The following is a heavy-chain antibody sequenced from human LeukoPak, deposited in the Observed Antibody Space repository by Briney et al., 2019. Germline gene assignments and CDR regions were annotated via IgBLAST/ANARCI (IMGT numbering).Heavy chain of an antibody. CDR2: IYYSGST. J-gene: IGHJ6*02. Sequence: SSETLSLTCTVSGGSISSSSYYWGWIRQPPGKGLEWIGSIYYSGSTYYNPSPKSRVTISVDTSKNQFSLKLSSVTAADTAVYYCARLSYCSSTSCLTTLMDLYYYYGMDVWGQGTTVTVSS. V-gene: IGHV4-39*01. D-gene: IGHD2-2*01. CDR1: GGSISSSSYY. CDR3: ARLSYCSSTSCLTTLMDLYYYYGMDV.